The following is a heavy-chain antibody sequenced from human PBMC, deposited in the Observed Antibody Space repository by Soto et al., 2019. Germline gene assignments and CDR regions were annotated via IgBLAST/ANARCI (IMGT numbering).Heavy chain of an antibody. J-gene: IGHJ3*02. D-gene: IGHD3-22*01. CDR3: ARTVRRITMIVVVPNDAFDI. CDR2: IYPGDSDT. V-gene: IGHV5-51*01. Sequence: GESLKISCKGSGYSFTSYWIGWVRQMPGKGLEWMGIIYPGDSDTRYSPSFQGQVTISADKSISTAYLQWSSLRASDTAMYYCARTVRRITMIVVVPNDAFDIWGQGTMVTVSS. CDR1: GYSFTSYW.